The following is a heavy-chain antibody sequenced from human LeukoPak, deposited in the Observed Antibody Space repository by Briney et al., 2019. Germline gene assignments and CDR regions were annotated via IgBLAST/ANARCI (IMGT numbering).Heavy chain of an antibody. Sequence: TGGSLRLSCAASGFTFSSYWMHWVRQTPGKGLVWVSRINGAGSSISYADSVKGRVTTSRDNAKNTLYLQMNNLRAEDTAVYYCARGGDYKNDYWGQGTLVTVSS. V-gene: IGHV3-74*01. CDR3: ARGGDYKNDY. D-gene: IGHD4-17*01. CDR2: INGAGSSI. CDR1: GFTFSSYW. J-gene: IGHJ4*02.